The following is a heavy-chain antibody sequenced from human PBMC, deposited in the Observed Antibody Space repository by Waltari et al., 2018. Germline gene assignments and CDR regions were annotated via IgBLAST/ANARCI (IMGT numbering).Heavy chain of an antibody. CDR1: GFTFSGYW. CDR3: ATAAGDIVFDK. D-gene: IGHD4-17*01. J-gene: IGHJ4*02. CDR2: IRQDGSEK. V-gene: IGHV3-7*01. Sequence: EVQLVESGGGLVQPGGSLRLSCVASGFTFSGYWMSWVRQAPGKGLEWAANIRQDGSEKNYVDSVKGRFTISRDNAKNSLYLQMNNLRAEDTAIYYCATAAGDIVFDKWGQGTLVTVSS.